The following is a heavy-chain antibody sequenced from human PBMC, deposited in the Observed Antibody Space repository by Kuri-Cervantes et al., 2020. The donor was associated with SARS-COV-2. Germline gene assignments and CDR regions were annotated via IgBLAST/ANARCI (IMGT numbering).Heavy chain of an antibody. V-gene: IGHV1-69*04. CDR2: IIPILGTA. J-gene: IGHJ4*02. Sequence: SVKGSCKASGGTFSSYAISWVRQAPGQGLEWMGRIIPILGTANYAQKFQGRVTITADKSTSTAYMELSSLRSEDTAVYYCAREPGGGYYPHWGQGTLVTVSS. CDR1: GGTFSSYA. D-gene: IGHD3-22*01. CDR3: AREPGGGYYPH.